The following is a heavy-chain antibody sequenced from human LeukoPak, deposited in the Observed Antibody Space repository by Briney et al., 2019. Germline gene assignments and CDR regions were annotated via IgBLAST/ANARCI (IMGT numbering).Heavy chain of an antibody. V-gene: IGHV3-7*01. Sequence: PGGSLRLSCAASGFTFSSYWMSWVRQAPGKGLEWVANIKQDGSEKYYVDSVKGRFTISRDNAKNSLYLQMNSLRAEDTAVYYCTIDVPSHPQQIDYWGQGILVTVSS. CDR2: IKQDGSEK. J-gene: IGHJ4*02. CDR3: TIDVPSHPQQIDY. CDR1: GFTFSSYW. D-gene: IGHD3-10*02.